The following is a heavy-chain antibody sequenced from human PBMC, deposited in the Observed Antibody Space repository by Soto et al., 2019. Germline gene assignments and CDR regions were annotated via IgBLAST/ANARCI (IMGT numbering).Heavy chain of an antibody. CDR3: TRLTSLRSGDVGHYFYY. Sequence: GGSLRLSCTSSGFTFGSYSMSWVRRAPGKGLEWIGFIRSRAYYGTAEYAASVQGRFTISRDDSKNIAYLQLDSLKTEDTGVYYWTRLTSLRSGDVGHYFYYWGQGALVPFSS. CDR2: IRSRAYYGTA. V-gene: IGHV3-49*04. CDR1: GFTFGSYS. D-gene: IGHD6-19*01. J-gene: IGHJ4*02.